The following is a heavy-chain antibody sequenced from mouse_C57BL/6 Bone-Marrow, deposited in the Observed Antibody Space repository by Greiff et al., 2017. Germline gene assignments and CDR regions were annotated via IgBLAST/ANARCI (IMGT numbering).Heavy chain of an antibody. CDR3: TTGGYYVFAY. CDR1: GFNIKDDY. J-gene: IGHJ3*01. D-gene: IGHD2-3*01. Sequence: VHVKQSGAELVRPGASVKLSCTASGFNIKDDYMHWVKQRPEQGLEWIGWIDPENGDTEYASKFQGKATITADTSSNTAYLQLSSLTSEDTAVYYCTTGGYYVFAYWGQGTLVTVSA. V-gene: IGHV14-4*01. CDR2: IDPENGDT.